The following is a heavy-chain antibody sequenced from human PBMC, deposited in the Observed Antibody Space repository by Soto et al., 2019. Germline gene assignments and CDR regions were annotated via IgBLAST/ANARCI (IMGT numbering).Heavy chain of an antibody. Sequence: QVQLVQSGAEVKKPGASVKVSCKASGYSFTNNDINWVRQATGQGLEWMGWMDPDSGATGYAKNFQGRVTMTRNISISTAYMELSSLRSEDTAVYYCARTRSRDYGEDSWGQGTLVTVSS. D-gene: IGHD4-17*01. CDR1: GYSFTNND. CDR3: ARTRSRDYGEDS. V-gene: IGHV1-8*01. CDR2: MDPDSGAT. J-gene: IGHJ5*01.